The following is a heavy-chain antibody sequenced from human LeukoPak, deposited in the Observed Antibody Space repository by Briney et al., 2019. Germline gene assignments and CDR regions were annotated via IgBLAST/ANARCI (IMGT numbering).Heavy chain of an antibody. Sequence: SQTLSLTCTVSGGSISSGGYYWSWIRQHPGKGLEWIGYIYYSGSTYYNPSLKSRVTISVDTSKNQFSLKLSSVTAADTAVYYCARHWTSSSWYGDYWGQGTLVTVSS. CDR1: GGSISSGGYY. CDR2: IYYSGST. J-gene: IGHJ4*02. V-gene: IGHV4-31*03. D-gene: IGHD6-13*01. CDR3: ARHWTSSSWYGDY.